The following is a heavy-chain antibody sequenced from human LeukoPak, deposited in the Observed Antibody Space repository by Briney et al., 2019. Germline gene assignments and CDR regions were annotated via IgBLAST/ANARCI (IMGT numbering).Heavy chain of an antibody. CDR1: GFTFSSYA. CDR2: IKQDGSEK. Sequence: GGSLRLSCAASGFTFSSYAMHWVRQAPGKGLEWVANIKQDGSEKYYVDSVKGRFTISRDNAKNSLYLQMNSLRAEDTAVYYCARDLGRGDDAFDIWGQGTMVTVSS. D-gene: IGHD3-16*01. CDR3: ARDLGRGDDAFDI. V-gene: IGHV3-7*01. J-gene: IGHJ3*02.